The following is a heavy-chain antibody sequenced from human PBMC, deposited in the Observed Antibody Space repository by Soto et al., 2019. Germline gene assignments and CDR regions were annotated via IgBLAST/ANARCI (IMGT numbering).Heavy chain of an antibody. CDR3: ARAYYYDSSGYYSQSYYFDY. D-gene: IGHD3-22*01. V-gene: IGHV3-33*08. J-gene: IGHJ4*02. Sequence: GGSLRLSCAASEFTFSSYSMNWVRQAPGKGLEWVAVIWYDGSNKYYADSVKGRFTISRDNSKNTLYLQMNSLRAEDTAVYYCARAYYYDSSGYYSQSYYFDYWGQGTLVTVSS. CDR2: IWYDGSNK. CDR1: EFTFSSYS.